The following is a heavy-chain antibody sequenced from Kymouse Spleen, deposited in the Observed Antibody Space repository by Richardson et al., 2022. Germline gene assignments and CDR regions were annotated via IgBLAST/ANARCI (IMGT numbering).Heavy chain of an antibody. J-gene: IGHJ6*02. D-gene: IGHD3-10*01. V-gene: IGHV3-73*02. CDR1: GFTFSGSA. Sequence: EVQLVESGGGLVQPGGSLKLSCAASGFTFSGSAMHWVRQASGKGLEWVGRIRSKANSYATAYAASVKGRFTISRDDSKNTAYLQMNSLKTEDTAVYYCTRPYYYGSGAHGMDVWGQGTTVTVSS. CDR2: IRSKANSYAT. CDR3: TRPYYYGSGAHGMDV.